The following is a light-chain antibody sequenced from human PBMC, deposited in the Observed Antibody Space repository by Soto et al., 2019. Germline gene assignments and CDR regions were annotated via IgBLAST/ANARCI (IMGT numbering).Light chain of an antibody. J-gene: IGLJ3*02. Sequence: QSALTQPASVSGSPGQSITIPCTGTGSDVGFSKFVSWHQQHPGKAPKLIIYEVSDRPSGVSNRFSGSKSGNTASLTISGLQAEDEADYYCSSYTSSTTWVFGGGTKVTVL. V-gene: IGLV2-14*01. CDR2: EVS. CDR3: SSYTSSTTWV. CDR1: GSDVGFSKF.